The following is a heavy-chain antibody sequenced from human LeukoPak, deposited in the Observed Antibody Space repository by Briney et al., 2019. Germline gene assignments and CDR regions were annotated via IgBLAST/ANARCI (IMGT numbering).Heavy chain of an antibody. Sequence: GGSLRLSCAASGFTFSSYSMNWVRQAPGKGLEWVSYISSSSSTIYYADSVKGRFTISRDNAKNSLYLQMNSLRAEDTAVYYCARDFQGRGQWPADDAFDIWGQGTMVTVSS. CDR1: GFTFSSYS. J-gene: IGHJ3*02. D-gene: IGHD6-19*01. CDR3: ARDFQGRGQWPADDAFDI. V-gene: IGHV3-48*04. CDR2: ISSSSSTI.